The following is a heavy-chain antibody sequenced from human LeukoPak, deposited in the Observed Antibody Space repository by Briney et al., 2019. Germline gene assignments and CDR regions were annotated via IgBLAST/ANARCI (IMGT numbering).Heavy chain of an antibody. V-gene: IGHV3-48*01. CDR2: ISSSSSTI. Sequence: GGSLRLSCAASGFTFSSYSMNWVRQAPGKGLGWVSYISSSSSTIYYADSVKGRFTISRDNAKNSLYLQMNSLRAEDTAVYYCARDGILWWGTDAFDIWGQGTMVTVSS. J-gene: IGHJ3*02. D-gene: IGHD2-21*01. CDR3: ARDGILWWGTDAFDI. CDR1: GFTFSSYS.